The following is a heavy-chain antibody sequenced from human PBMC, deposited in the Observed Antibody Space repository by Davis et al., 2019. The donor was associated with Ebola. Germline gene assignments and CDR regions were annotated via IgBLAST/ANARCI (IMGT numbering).Heavy chain of an antibody. CDR3: ARGDNGDDFWSGLMKK. D-gene: IGHD3-3*01. J-gene: IGHJ4*02. Sequence: SETLSLTCAVSGGSISSSNWWSWVRQAPGKGLEWIGEFYHAGYFNYNPSLKSRVTISLDKSKNQFSLKLTSVTAADTAVYYCARGDNGDDFWSGLMKKWGQGTLVTVSS. CDR2: FYHAGYF. CDR1: GGSISSSNW. V-gene: IGHV4-4*02.